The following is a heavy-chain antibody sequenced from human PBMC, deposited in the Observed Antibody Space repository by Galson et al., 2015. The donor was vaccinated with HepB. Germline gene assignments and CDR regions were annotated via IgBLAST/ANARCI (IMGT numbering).Heavy chain of an antibody. J-gene: IGHJ2*01. CDR2: ISYTGKYT. Sequence: SLRLSCAASGFSFSYFPMHWVRQAPGKGLDWVAVISYTGKYTNYADSGKGRFTISRDNSKNALYLQMNSLRAEDTALYYCVRPRGEGAADYQNWYFDLWGRGTQVTVSS. D-gene: IGHD4-11*01. CDR1: GFSFSYFP. CDR3: VRPRGEGAADYQNWYFDL. V-gene: IGHV3-30*04.